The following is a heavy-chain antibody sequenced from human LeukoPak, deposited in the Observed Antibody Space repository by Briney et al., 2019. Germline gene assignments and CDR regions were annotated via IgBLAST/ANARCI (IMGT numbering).Heavy chain of an antibody. J-gene: IGHJ6*02. D-gene: IGHD3-10*01. Sequence: GGSLRLSCAASGFTFSSYAMSWVRQAPGKGLEWVSAISGSGGSTYYADSVKGRFTISRDNSKNTLYLQMNSLRAEDTAVYYCAKGETYYYGSGSYRLRNYYYYGMDVWGQGTTVTVSS. V-gene: IGHV3-23*01. CDR2: ISGSGGST. CDR3: AKGETYYYGSGSYRLRNYYYYGMDV. CDR1: GFTFSSYA.